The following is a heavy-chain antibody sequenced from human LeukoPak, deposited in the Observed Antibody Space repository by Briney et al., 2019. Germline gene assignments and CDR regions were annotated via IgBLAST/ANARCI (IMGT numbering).Heavy chain of an antibody. D-gene: IGHD3-22*01. J-gene: IGHJ4*02. V-gene: IGHV3-48*04. CDR1: GFTFSSYG. CDR2: ISSSGGTI. Sequence: PGGSLRLSCAASGFTFSSYGMRWVRQAPGKGLEWVSYISSSGGTIYYADSVKGRFTISRDNAKNSLYLQMNSLRAEDTAVYYFARYYSSGYYSNYWGQGTLVTVSS. CDR3: ARYYSSGYYSNY.